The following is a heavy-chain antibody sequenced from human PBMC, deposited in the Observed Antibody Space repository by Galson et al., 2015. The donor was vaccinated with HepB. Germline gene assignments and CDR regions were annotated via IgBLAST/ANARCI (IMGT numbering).Heavy chain of an antibody. Sequence: SVKVSCKASGYTFTSYGISWVRQAPGQGLEWMGWISAYNGNTNYAQKLQGRVTMTTNTSTSTAYMELRSLRSDDTAVYYCARDAGSGSYYPYGMDVWGQGTTVTVSS. D-gene: IGHD3-10*01. CDR2: ISAYNGNT. J-gene: IGHJ6*02. CDR3: ARDAGSGSYYPYGMDV. CDR1: GYTFTSYG. V-gene: IGHV1-18*01.